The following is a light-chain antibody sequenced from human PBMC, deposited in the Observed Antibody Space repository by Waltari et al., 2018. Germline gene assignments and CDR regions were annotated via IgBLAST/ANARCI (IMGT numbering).Light chain of an antibody. CDR3: QKYGSLPAT. V-gene: IGKV3-20*01. J-gene: IGKJ1*01. CDR2: DAS. CDR1: QSIIKY. Sequence: EIMLTQSPGPLSLSPGERATLSCRASQSIIKYLAWYQHKPGQPPRLLIYDASSRATGIPDRFSGSGSGTDFSLTISRLEPEDFAVYYCQKYGSLPATFGQGTKVEIK.